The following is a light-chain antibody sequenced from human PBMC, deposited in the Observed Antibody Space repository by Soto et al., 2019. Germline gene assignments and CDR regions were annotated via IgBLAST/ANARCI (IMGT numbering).Light chain of an antibody. CDR2: GAS. CDR3: QQYGSSSRT. J-gene: IGKJ1*01. V-gene: IGKV3-20*01. Sequence: EIVMTQSPATLSVAGVDRATLSCRANQAISSNLAWYQQKPGQAPRLLIYGASSRATGIPDRFSGSGSGTDFTLTISRLEPEDFGVYYCQQYGSSSRTFGQGTKVDIK. CDR1: QAISSN.